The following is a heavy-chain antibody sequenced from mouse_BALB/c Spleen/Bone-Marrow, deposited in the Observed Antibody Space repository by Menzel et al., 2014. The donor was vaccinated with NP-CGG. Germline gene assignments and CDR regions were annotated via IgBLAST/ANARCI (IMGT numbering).Heavy chain of an antibody. Sequence: EVQLVESGGGLVQPGGSRKLSCAASGFTFSSFRMHWVRQAPEKGLEWVAYISSGSSTIYYADTVKGRFTISRDDPKNTLFLQMTSLRSEDTAMYYCARSDGNYDYAMDYWGQGTSVTVSS. CDR1: GFTFSSFR. J-gene: IGHJ4*01. CDR3: ARSDGNYDYAMDY. CDR2: ISSGSSTI. V-gene: IGHV5-17*02. D-gene: IGHD2-1*01.